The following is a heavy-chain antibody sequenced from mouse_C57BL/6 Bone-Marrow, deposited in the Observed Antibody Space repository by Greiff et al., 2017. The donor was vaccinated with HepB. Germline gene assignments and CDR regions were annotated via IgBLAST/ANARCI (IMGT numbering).Heavy chain of an antibody. CDR1: GFTFSDFY. CDR3: ARDAIDYYGSSHWYFDV. J-gene: IGHJ1*03. V-gene: IGHV7-1*01. CDR2: SRNKANDYTT. Sequence: DVKLVESGGGLVQSGRSLRLSCATSGFTFSDFYMEWVRQAPGKGLEWIAASRNKANDYTTEYSASVQGPFIVSRDTSQSILYLQMNALRAEDTAIYYCARDAIDYYGSSHWYFDVWGTGTTVTVSS. D-gene: IGHD1-1*01.